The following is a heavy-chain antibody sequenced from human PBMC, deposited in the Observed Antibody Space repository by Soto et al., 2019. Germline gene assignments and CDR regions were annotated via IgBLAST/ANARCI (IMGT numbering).Heavy chain of an antibody. CDR1: GGTFSSYT. CDR3: ARERPYYYDSSPIPDPSPHAFDI. CDR2: IIPILGIA. J-gene: IGHJ3*02. D-gene: IGHD3-22*01. V-gene: IGHV1-69*04. Sequence: GASVKVSCKASGGTFSSYTISWVRQAPGQGLEWMGRIIPILGIANYAQKFQGRVTITADKSTSTAYMELSSLRSEDTAVYYCARERPYYYDSSPIPDPSPHAFDIWGQGTMVTVSS.